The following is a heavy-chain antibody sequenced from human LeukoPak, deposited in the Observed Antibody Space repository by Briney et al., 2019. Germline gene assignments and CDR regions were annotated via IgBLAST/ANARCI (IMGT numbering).Heavy chain of an antibody. CDR1: GFTFSSYE. CDR3: AKKYRDGYNTFDY. D-gene: IGHD5-24*01. V-gene: IGHV3-48*03. Sequence: GGSLRLSCTASGFTFSSYEMNWVRQAPGKGLEWVSYISSGTTTIYHADSVKGRFTISRDNSKNTLYLQINSLRAEDTAIYYCAKKYRDGYNTFDYWGQGTLVTVSS. CDR2: ISSGTTTI. J-gene: IGHJ4*02.